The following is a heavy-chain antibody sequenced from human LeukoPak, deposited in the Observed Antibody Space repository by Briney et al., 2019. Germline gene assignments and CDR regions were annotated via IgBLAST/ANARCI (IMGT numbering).Heavy chain of an antibody. J-gene: IGHJ4*02. D-gene: IGHD2-15*01. CDR2: IKSKTDGETT. CDR3: AGVVPYFDY. V-gene: IGHV3-15*01. CDR1: GFTLSNAW. Sequence: GGSLRLSCAASGFTLSNAWMSWVRQAPGKGLEWVGRIKSKTDGETTDYAAPVKGRFTISRDDSKNTLYLQMNSLKTEDTAVYYCAGVVPYFDYWGQGTLVTVSS.